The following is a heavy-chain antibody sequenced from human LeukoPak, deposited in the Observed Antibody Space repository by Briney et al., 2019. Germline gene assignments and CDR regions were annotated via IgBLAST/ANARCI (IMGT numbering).Heavy chain of an antibody. V-gene: IGHV4-39*07. J-gene: IGHJ6*02. CDR1: GDSISSSSHY. CDR3: ARDRRQSSGYYSGYYYYGMDV. CDR2: IYYSGST. Sequence: SETLSLTCTVSGDSISSSSHYWGWIRQPPGKGLEWIGTIYYSGSTYYNPSLKSRVTISVDTSKNQFSLKLSSVTAADTAVYYCARDRRQSSGYYSGYYYYGMDVWGQGTTVTVSS. D-gene: IGHD3-22*01.